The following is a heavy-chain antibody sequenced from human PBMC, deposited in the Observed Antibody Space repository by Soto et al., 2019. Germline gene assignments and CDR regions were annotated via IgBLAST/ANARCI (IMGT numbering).Heavy chain of an antibody. Sequence: EVQLLESGGGLVQPGGSLRLSCVASGFSLGTYAMTWVRQVPGKRLEWVSTISGGIGSTFYADSVKGRFTISRDISKKMLFVHMNGLRGEDTGTYDCAKGAAWYFDYWGRGPLVTVSS. CDR1: GFSLGTYA. J-gene: IGHJ4*02. CDR3: AKGAAWYFDY. V-gene: IGHV3-23*01. CDR2: ISGGIGST. D-gene: IGHD1-26*01.